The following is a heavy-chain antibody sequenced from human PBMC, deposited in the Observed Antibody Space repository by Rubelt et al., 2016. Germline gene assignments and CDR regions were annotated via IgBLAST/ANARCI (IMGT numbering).Heavy chain of an antibody. V-gene: IGHV1-69*01. CDR3: ARGHGDDRVYYYGMDV. J-gene: IGHJ6*02. CDR1: GYTFTSYA. CDR2: IIPIFGTA. Sequence: QVQLVQSGSELKKPGASVKVSCKASGYTFTSYAMNWVRQAPGQGLEWMGGIIPIFGTANYAQKFQGRVTITADESTSTAYMELSSLRSEDTAVYYCARGHGDDRVYYYGMDVWGQGTTVTVSS. D-gene: IGHD4-17*01.